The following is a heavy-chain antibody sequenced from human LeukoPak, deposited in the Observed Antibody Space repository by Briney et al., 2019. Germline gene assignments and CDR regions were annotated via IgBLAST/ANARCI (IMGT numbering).Heavy chain of an antibody. CDR1: GGSISSSSYY. Sequence: PSETLSLTCTVSGGSISSSSYYWGWIRQPPGKGLEWIGSIYYSGSTYYNPSLKSRVTISVDTSKNQFSLKLSSVTAADTAVYYCASPPYYDFWSGYPPYFDYWGQGTLVTVSS. V-gene: IGHV4-39*01. CDR3: ASPPYYDFWSGYPPYFDY. CDR2: IYYSGST. J-gene: IGHJ4*02. D-gene: IGHD3-3*01.